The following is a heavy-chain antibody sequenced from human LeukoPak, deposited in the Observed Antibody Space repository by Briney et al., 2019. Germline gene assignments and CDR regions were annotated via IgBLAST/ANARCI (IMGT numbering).Heavy chain of an antibody. CDR2: IYYSGST. V-gene: IGHV4-39*01. CDR3: ARSSGYSYGRHFDY. Sequence: PSETLSLTCTVSGGSISSSSYYWGWIRQPPGKGLEWIGSIYYSGSTHYNPSLKSRVTISVDTSKNQFSLKLSSVTAADTAVYYCARSSGYSYGRHFDYWGQGTLVTVSS. CDR1: GGSISSSSYY. J-gene: IGHJ4*02. D-gene: IGHD5-18*01.